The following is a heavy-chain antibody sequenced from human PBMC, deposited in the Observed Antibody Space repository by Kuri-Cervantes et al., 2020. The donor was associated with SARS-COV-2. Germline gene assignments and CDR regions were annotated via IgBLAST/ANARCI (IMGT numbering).Heavy chain of an antibody. V-gene: IGHV1-69*13. D-gene: IGHD1-7*01. CDR1: GGTFSSYA. CDR2: IITIFGTA. CDR3: ARGGWITGTTSAYYYYYMDV. J-gene: IGHJ6*03. Sequence: SVNVSCKASGGTFSSYAFSWVRQAPGQGLEWMGGIITIFGTANYAQKFQGRVTITADESTSTAYMELSSLRSEDTAVYYCARGGWITGTTSAYYYYYMDVWGKGTTVTVSS.